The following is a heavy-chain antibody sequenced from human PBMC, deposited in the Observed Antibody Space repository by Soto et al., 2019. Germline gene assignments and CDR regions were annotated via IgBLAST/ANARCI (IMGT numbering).Heavy chain of an antibody. CDR1: GFTFSSYW. D-gene: IGHD3-16*01. V-gene: IGHV3-74*01. Sequence: EVQLVESGGGSVQPGGSLRLSCAGSGFTFSSYWMHWVRQAPGKGLVWVARIHYDGSITSHADSVKGRFTISRDNAKNKLYLQMISLRVEDTASYHCVRDGFGSRDYWGQGNLVTVSS. CDR3: VRDGFGSRDY. J-gene: IGHJ4*02. CDR2: IHYDGSIT.